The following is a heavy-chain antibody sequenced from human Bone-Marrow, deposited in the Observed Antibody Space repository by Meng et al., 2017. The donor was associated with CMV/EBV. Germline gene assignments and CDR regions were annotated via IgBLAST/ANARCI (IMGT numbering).Heavy chain of an antibody. D-gene: IGHD3-10*01. CDR1: GYTFTGYY. J-gene: IGHJ4*02. V-gene: IGHV1-2*02. Sequence: ASVKVSCKASGYTFTGYYLHWVRQAPGQGLEWMGWINPNSGGTNYAQKFQGRVTMTRDTSISTAYMELSRLRSDDTAFYYCARDNYYGSGSYPGGFDYWGQGTLVTVSS. CDR3: ARDNYYGSGSYPGGFDY. CDR2: INPNSGGT.